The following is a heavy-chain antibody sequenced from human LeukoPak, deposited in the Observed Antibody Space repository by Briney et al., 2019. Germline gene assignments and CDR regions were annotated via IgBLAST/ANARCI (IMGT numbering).Heavy chain of an antibody. CDR2: INHSGST. V-gene: IGHV4-34*01. Sequence: PSETLSLTCAVYGGSFSGYYWSWIRQSPGKGLEWIGEINHSGSTNYNPSLKSRVTISVDTSKNQFSLKLSSVTAADTAVYYCARGSRGYSYGYHWGQGTLVTVSS. J-gene: IGHJ5*02. CDR1: GGSFSGYY. CDR3: ARGSRGYSYGYH. D-gene: IGHD5-18*01.